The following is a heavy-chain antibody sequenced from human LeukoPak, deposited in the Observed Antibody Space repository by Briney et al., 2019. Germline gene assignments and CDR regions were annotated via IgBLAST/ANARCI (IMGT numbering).Heavy chain of an antibody. CDR2: IYYSGST. Sequence: SETLSLTCSVFGGSISSSSYYWGWIRQPPGKGLEWIGSIYYSGSTYYNPSLKSRVTISVDTSKNQFSLNLSSVTAADTAVYFCARIVVVVVAATPDYWGQGTLVTVSS. CDR3: ARIVVVVVAATPDY. CDR1: GGSISSSSYY. D-gene: IGHD2-15*01. J-gene: IGHJ4*02. V-gene: IGHV4-39*01.